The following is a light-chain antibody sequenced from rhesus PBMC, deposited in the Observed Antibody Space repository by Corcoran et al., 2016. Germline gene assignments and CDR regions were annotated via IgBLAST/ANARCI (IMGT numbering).Light chain of an antibody. J-gene: IGKJ3*01. V-gene: IGKV1-22*01. CDR3: LQYSSSPFT. CDR1: QSISSW. CDR2: KAS. Sequence: DIQMTQSPSSLSASVGDTVTITFRASQSISSWLDWYQQKPGKAPNLLVYKASSLQSGVPSRFSGSGSGTDFTLTISSLQPEDFATYYCLQYSSSPFTFGPGTKLDIK.